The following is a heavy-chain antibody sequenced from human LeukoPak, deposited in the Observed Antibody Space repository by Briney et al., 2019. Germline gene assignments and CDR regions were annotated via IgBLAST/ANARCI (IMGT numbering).Heavy chain of an antibody. CDR3: ARSLIPLAWQQLVQRVFDY. D-gene: IGHD6-13*01. Sequence: ASVKVSCKASGGTFSSYAISWVRQAPGQGLEWMGWINPNSGGTNYAQKFQGRVTMTRDTSISTAYMELSRLRSDDTAVYYCARSLIPLAWQQLVQRVFDYWGQGTLVTVSS. V-gene: IGHV1-2*02. J-gene: IGHJ4*02. CDR2: INPNSGGT. CDR1: GGTFSSYA.